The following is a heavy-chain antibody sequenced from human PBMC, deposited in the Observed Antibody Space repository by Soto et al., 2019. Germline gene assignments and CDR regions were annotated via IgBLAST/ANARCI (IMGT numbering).Heavy chain of an antibody. J-gene: IGHJ6*02. CDR3: ARTRSFTLGFYYDGMDV. CDR2: IYPGDSDT. D-gene: IGHD6-6*01. CDR1: GYSFASYW. Sequence: PGESLKISCQGSGYSFASYWIGWVRPMPGKDLEWMGIIYPGDSDTRYSPSFQGQVTISADKSLRTAYLQWTSLKASDTALYYCARTRSFTLGFYYDGMDVWGQGTTVTVSS. V-gene: IGHV5-51*01.